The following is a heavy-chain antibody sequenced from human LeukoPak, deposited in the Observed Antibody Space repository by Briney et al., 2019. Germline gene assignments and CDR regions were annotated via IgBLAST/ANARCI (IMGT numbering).Heavy chain of an antibody. D-gene: IGHD6-13*01. CDR1: GGSFSGYY. CDR2: INHSGST. J-gene: IGHJ3*02. V-gene: IGHV4-34*01. CDR3: ARVYSSSWYTDAFDI. Sequence: SETLSLTCAVYGGSFSGYYWSWIRQPPGKGLEWIGEINHSGSTNYNPSLKSRVTISVDTSKNQFSLKLSSVTAADTAVYYCARVYSSSWYTDAFDIWGQGTMVTVSS.